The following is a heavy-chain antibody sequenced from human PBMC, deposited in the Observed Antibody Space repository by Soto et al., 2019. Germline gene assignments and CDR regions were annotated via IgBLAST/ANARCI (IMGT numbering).Heavy chain of an antibody. CDR3: AKDRIAAAGTGPKTWRIHFDF. CDR1: GFTFSSYG. V-gene: IGHV3-30*02. CDR2: IWHDGGNK. Sequence: GGSLRLSCAASGFTFSSYGMHWARQAPGKGLEWVAFIWHDGGNKFYAESVKGRFTISRDNSKNTLYLQMNSLRAEDTAVYYCAKDRIAAAGTGPKTWRIHFDFWGQGTMVTVYS. J-gene: IGHJ4*02. D-gene: IGHD6-13*01.